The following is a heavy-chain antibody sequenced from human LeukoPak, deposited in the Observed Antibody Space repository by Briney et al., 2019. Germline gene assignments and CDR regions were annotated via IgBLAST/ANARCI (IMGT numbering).Heavy chain of an antibody. V-gene: IGHV4-34*01. D-gene: IGHD3-3*01. J-gene: IGHJ4*02. CDR2: INHSGST. Sequence: SETLSLTCAVYGGSFSGYHWSWIRQPPGKGLEWIGEINHSGSTNYNPSLKSRVTISVDTSKNQFSLKLSSVTAADTAVYYCARGQTYYDFWSGYSYYFDYWGQGTLVTVSS. CDR3: ARGQTYYDFWSGYSYYFDY. CDR1: GGSFSGYH.